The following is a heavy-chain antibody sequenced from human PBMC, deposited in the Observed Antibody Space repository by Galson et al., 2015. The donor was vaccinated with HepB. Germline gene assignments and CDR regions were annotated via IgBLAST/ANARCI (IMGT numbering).Heavy chain of an antibody. V-gene: IGHV3-33*01. CDR3: ARDKRLLNDYYYYYGMDV. D-gene: IGHD1-26*01. CDR1: GFTFSSYG. Sequence: SLRLSCAASGFTFSSYGMHWVRQAPGKGLEWVAVIWYDGSNKYYADSVKGRFTISRDNSKNTLYLQMNSLRAEDTAVYYCARDKRLLNDYYYYYGMDVWGQGTTVTVSS. J-gene: IGHJ6*02. CDR2: IWYDGSNK.